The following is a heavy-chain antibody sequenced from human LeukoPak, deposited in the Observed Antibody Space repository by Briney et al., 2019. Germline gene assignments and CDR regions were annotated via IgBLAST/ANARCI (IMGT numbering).Heavy chain of an antibody. D-gene: IGHD3-16*01. J-gene: IGHJ4*02. V-gene: IGHV3-74*01. Sequence: PGGSLRLSCAVSGFTFSNYWMHWVRHAPGRGLVWVSRINNAGSSTSYADSVKGRFTISRDNAKNTLYLQMNSLRADDTAVYYCTRGFGAPSYGYDYWGQGTLVTVSS. CDR3: TRGFGAPSYGYDY. CDR1: GFTFSNYW. CDR2: INNAGSST.